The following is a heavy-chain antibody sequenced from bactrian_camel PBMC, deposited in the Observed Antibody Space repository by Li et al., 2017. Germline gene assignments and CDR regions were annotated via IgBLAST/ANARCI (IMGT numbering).Heavy chain of an antibody. CDR3: AKELYEFDY. CDR2: IDDDSSTT. V-gene: IGHV3S1*01. Sequence: HVQLVESGGGLVQPGGSLSVSCAASGFSFSNYGMIWVRQAPGKGLEYVSAIDDDSSTTRYADSVKDRFTISRDNAKKTLYLQLNSLKTEDTATYYCAKELYEFDYWGQGTQVTVS. CDR1: GFSFSNYG. J-gene: IGHJ4*01.